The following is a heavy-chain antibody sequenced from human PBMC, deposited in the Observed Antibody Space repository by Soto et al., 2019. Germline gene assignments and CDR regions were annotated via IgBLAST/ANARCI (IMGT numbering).Heavy chain of an antibody. CDR1: GYSFNSYW. Sequence: GGSPKISWKGSGYSFNSYWIGWVRQVPGKGLGGGGIIYPGDSDTRYSPSFQGQVTISADKSISTAYLQWSSLKASDTAMYYCARQAKLRPGTNAFDIWGQGTMVTVSS. CDR3: ARQAKLRPGTNAFDI. V-gene: IGHV5-51*01. J-gene: IGHJ3*02. D-gene: IGHD1-7*01. CDR2: IYPGDSDT.